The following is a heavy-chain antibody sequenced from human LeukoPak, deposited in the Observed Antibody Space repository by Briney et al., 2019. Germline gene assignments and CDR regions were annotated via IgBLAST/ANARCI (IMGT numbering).Heavy chain of an antibody. CDR3: ARWDDLFLIDF. Sequence: GGSLRLSCAVSGFTFSSYRMSWVRQAPGKGLEWVSSISTSSSSKYYADSVKGRFTISRDNAKNSLDLQMNSLRAEDTAVYYCARWDDLFLIDFWGQGTLVTVSS. D-gene: IGHD3-9*01. CDR2: ISTSSSSK. J-gene: IGHJ4*02. CDR1: GFTFSSYR. V-gene: IGHV3-21*01.